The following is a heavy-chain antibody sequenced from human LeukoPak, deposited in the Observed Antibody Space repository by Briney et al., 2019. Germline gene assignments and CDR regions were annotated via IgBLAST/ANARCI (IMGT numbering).Heavy chain of an antibody. CDR3: ARARIYNWNHLAPFQH. V-gene: IGHV4-34*01. CDR1: GGSFSGYY. Sequence: SETLSLTCAVYGGSFSGYYWSWIRQPPGKGLEWIGEINHSGSTNYNPSLKSRVTISVDTSKNQFSLKLSSVTAADTAVYYCARARIYNWNHLAPFQHWGQGTLVTVSS. D-gene: IGHD1-20*01. J-gene: IGHJ1*01. CDR2: INHSGST.